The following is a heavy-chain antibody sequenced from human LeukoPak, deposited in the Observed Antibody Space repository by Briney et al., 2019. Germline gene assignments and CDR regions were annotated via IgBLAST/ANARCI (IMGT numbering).Heavy chain of an antibody. D-gene: IGHD6-13*01. Sequence: ASVKVSCKASGYTFTGYYMHWVRQAPGQGLEWMGWISAYSGNTNYAQKLQGRVTMTTDTSTSTAYMELRSLRSDDTAVYYCARRSSSDDYWGQGTLVTVSS. J-gene: IGHJ4*02. CDR2: ISAYSGNT. V-gene: IGHV1-18*04. CDR1: GYTFTGYY. CDR3: ARRSSSDDY.